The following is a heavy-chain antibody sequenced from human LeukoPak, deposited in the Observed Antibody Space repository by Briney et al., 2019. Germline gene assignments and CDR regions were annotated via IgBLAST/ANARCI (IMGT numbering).Heavy chain of an antibody. CDR1: GFTFDDYA. CDR2: LTWNSGSI. Sequence: PGGSLRLSCAASGFTFDDYAMHWVRQAPGKCLEWVSGLTWNSGSIDYADSVRGRFTISRDNAKNSLYLQMNSLRDEDTALYYCAKDTRDILTGYYNTAFDYWGQGTLVTVSS. CDR3: AKDTRDILTGYYNTAFDY. V-gene: IGHV3-9*01. D-gene: IGHD3-9*01. J-gene: IGHJ4*02.